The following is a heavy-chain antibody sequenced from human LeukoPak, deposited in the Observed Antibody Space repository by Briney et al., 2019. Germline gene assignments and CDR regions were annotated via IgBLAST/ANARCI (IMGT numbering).Heavy chain of an antibody. CDR2: IKQDGSEK. CDR1: GFTFSSYA. V-gene: IGHV3-7*03. Sequence: GGSLRLSCAASGFTFSSYAMSWVRQAPGKGLKWVANIKQDGSEKYYVDSAKGRFTISRDNAQNSLYLQMNSLRAEDTAIYYCATSTAAAGTDWGQGTLVTVSS. J-gene: IGHJ4*02. D-gene: IGHD6-13*01. CDR3: ATSTAAAGTD.